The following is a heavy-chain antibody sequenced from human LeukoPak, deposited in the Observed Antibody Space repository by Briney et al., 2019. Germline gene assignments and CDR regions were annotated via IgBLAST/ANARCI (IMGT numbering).Heavy chain of an antibody. Sequence: PSGTLSLTCAVSGGSISSSNWWSWVRQPPGKGLEWIGEIYHSGSTNYNPSLKSRVTISVDKSKNQFSLKLSSVTAADTAVYYCARSTVTPSTPNHPPRFGAFDIWGQGTMVTVSS. V-gene: IGHV4-4*02. D-gene: IGHD4-17*01. CDR1: GGSISSSNW. CDR3: ARSTVTPSTPNHPPRFGAFDI. CDR2: IYHSGST. J-gene: IGHJ3*02.